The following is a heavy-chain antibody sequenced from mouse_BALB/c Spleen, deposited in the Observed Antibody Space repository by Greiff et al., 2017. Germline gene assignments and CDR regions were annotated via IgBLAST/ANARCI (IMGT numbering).Heavy chain of an antibody. CDR2: IWAGGST. Sequence: QVQLKESGPGLVAPSQSLSITCTVSGFSLTSYGVHWVRQPPGKGLEWLGVIWAGGSTNYNSALMSRLSISKDNSKSQVFLKMNSLQTDDTAMYYCARDHYYGSSYRYFDVWGAGTTVTVSS. J-gene: IGHJ1*01. CDR1: GFSLTSYG. D-gene: IGHD1-1*01. V-gene: IGHV2-9*02. CDR3: ARDHYYGSSYRYFDV.